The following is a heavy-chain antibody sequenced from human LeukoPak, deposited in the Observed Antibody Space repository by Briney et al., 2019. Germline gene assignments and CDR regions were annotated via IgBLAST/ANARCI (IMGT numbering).Heavy chain of an antibody. J-gene: IGHJ6*03. Sequence: PSETLSLTCTVSGGSISSGSYYWSWIRQPAGKGLEWIGRIYSSGSTNYNPSLKSRVTISLDTSKNQFSLKLSSVTAADTAVYYCAKAQLWSGYMDVWGKGTTVTVSS. CDR1: GGSISSGSYY. V-gene: IGHV4-61*02. CDR3: AKAQLWSGYMDV. D-gene: IGHD5-18*01. CDR2: IYSSGST.